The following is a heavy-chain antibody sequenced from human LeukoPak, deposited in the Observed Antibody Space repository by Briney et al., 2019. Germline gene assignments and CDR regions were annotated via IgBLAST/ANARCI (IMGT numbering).Heavy chain of an antibody. CDR2: IKTDGTST. CDR3: ARARSSGWFLDC. J-gene: IGHJ4*02. V-gene: IGHV3-74*01. CDR1: GFTFGSCW. Sequence: GGSLRLSCAASGFTFGSCWMHWVRQAPGKGLVWVSLIKTDGTSTSYADSVKGRFTISRDNAKNSLYLQMNSLRAEDTAVYYCARARSSGWFLDCWGQGTLVTVSS. D-gene: IGHD6-19*01.